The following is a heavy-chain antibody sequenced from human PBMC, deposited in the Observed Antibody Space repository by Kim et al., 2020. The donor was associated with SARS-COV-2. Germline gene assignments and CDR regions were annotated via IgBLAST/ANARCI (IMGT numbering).Heavy chain of an antibody. V-gene: IGHV4-39*01. CDR3: VRHPVGADDAFDI. CDR1: GGSIRRTSYY. J-gene: IGHJ3*02. Sequence: SQTLSLTCAVSGGSIRRTSYYWGWNRQSPGGELEWIGSVYYSGITYYKPSLKSRITVSIDTSKNMFSLNLTSVTAADTGVYYCVRHPVGADDAFDIWGPG. D-gene: IGHD1-26*01. CDR2: VYYSGIT.